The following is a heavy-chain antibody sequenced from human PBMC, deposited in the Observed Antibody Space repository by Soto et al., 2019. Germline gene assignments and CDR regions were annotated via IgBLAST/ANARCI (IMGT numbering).Heavy chain of an antibody. Sequence: GESLKISCKGSGYSFTSYWISWVRQMPGKVLEWMGRIDPSDSYTNYSPSFQGHVTISADKSISTAYLQWSSLKASDTAMYYCACIAAAGPLSYYGMDVWGQGATVTVSS. J-gene: IGHJ6*02. CDR2: IDPSDSYT. CDR3: ACIAAAGPLSYYGMDV. CDR1: GYSFTSYW. D-gene: IGHD6-13*01. V-gene: IGHV5-10-1*01.